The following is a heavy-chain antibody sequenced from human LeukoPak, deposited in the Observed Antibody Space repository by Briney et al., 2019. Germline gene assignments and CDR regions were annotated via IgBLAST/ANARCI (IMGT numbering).Heavy chain of an antibody. CDR2: IYPDDSDT. D-gene: IGHD2-2*01. J-gene: IGHJ5*02. V-gene: IGHV5-51*01. CDR1: GYSFTSYW. Sequence: GESLKISCKGSGYSFTSYWIGWVRQMPGKGLEWMGIIYPDDSDTRYRPSFQGQVTISVDKSISTAYLQWSRLKASDTAMYYCASHTSGNWFDPWGQGTLVTVSS. CDR3: ASHTSGNWFDP.